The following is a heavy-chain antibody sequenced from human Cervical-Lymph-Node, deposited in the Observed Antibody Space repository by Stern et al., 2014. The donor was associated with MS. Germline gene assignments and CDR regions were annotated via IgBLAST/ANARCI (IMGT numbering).Heavy chain of an antibody. V-gene: IGHV1-2*06. CDR2: VNSNSGDP. Sequence: QVQLVESGAEVKKPGASLKVPCKASGYTFTGYYLHWVRQAPGQGLEWMGRVNSNSGDPKFAHNFQERVTFTKDTSINTDYLQMSRLRSGNTAVYYCARSLNWNDVEDYHYGLDVWGQGTTVTVSS. CDR1: GYTFTGYY. CDR3: ARSLNWNDVEDYHYGLDV. D-gene: IGHD1-1*01. J-gene: IGHJ6*02.